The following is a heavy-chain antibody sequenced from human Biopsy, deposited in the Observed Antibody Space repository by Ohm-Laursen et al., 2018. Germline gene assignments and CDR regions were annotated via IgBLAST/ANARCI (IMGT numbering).Heavy chain of an antibody. CDR3: GNEVHGRDY. J-gene: IGHJ4*02. V-gene: IGHV4-34*08. D-gene: IGHD2-15*01. CDR2: INQAGTN. Sequence: GTLSLTCAVFGKTFSDYQWSWIRQPPGKGLEWIGQINQAGTNNYNPSLKSRVSISADASKYEFSLRLTSVTAADTAVYLCGNEVHGRDYWGLGAQVTVSS. CDR1: GKTFSDYQ.